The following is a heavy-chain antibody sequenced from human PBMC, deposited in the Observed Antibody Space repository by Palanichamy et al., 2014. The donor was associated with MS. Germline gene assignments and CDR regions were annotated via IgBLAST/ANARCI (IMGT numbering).Heavy chain of an antibody. V-gene: IGHV3-30*02. CDR1: GFTFNNFG. Sequence: QVQLVESGGGVVQPGGSLRVSCVASGFTFNNFGMHWVRQAPGKGLEWVAFIRYDGSNEYYADSVKGRFTISRDNRKNTLYLQMNSLRAEDTAFYYCVKVDCVNGVCSQPFESWGQGTLVTVSS. D-gene: IGHD2-8*01. J-gene: IGHJ4*02. CDR2: IRYDGSNE. CDR3: VKVDCVNGVCSQPFES.